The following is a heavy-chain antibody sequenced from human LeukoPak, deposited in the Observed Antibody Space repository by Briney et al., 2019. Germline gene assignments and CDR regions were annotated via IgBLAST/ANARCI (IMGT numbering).Heavy chain of an antibody. V-gene: IGHV3-7*01. CDR2: IKKDGTER. CDR1: GFRFSTYS. Sequence: GGSLRLSCVASGFRFSTYSMNWVRQAPGRGLEWVANIKKDGTERYYMDSMKGRFTISRDNAKNSLYLQMNSLRAEDTAVYYCARFLLGNTGTPIDYWGQGTLVTVSS. CDR3: ARFLLGNTGTPIDY. J-gene: IGHJ4*02. D-gene: IGHD1-1*01.